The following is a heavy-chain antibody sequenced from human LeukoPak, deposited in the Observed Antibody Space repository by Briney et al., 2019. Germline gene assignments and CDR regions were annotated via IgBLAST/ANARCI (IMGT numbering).Heavy chain of an antibody. V-gene: IGHV4-4*02. Sequence: SETLSLTCAVSEASITSSYWWSWIRQPPGKGLEWIGEINHSGSTNYNPSLKSRVTISVDTSKNQFSLKLSSVTAADTAVYYCARESRYYFDYWGQGTLVTVSS. CDR3: ARESRYYFDY. D-gene: IGHD1-14*01. CDR1: EASITSSYW. CDR2: INHSGST. J-gene: IGHJ4*02.